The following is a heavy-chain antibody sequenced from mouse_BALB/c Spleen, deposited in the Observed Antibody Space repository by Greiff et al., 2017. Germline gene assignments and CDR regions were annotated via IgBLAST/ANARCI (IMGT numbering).Heavy chain of an antibody. CDR2: ISSGGGST. J-gene: IGHJ4*01. D-gene: IGHD2-14*01. V-gene: IGHV5-12-1*01. CDR3: ARDDYRYEYDAMDY. CDR1: GFAFSSYD. Sequence: EVQVVESGGGLVKPGGSLKLSCAASGFAFSSYDMSWVRQTPEKRLEWVAYISSGGGSTYYPDTVKGRFTISRDNAKNTLYLQMSSLKSEDTAIYYGARDDYRYEYDAMDYWGQGTSGTVSS.